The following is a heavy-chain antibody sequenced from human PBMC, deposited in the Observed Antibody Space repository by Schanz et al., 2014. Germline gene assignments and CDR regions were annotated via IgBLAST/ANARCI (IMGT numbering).Heavy chain of an antibody. V-gene: IGHV3-48*02. D-gene: IGHD6-6*01. J-gene: IGHJ6*02. Sequence: EVQLVESGGGLVQPGGSLRLSCAASGFTFSSYSMNWVRQAPGKGLEWVSYISSSSSTIYYADSVKGRFTISRDNAKNSLYLQMNSLRDEDTAVYYCAREGYSSSSYYYYGMDVWGQGTTV. CDR1: GFTFSSYS. CDR3: AREGYSSSSYYYYGMDV. CDR2: ISSSSSTI.